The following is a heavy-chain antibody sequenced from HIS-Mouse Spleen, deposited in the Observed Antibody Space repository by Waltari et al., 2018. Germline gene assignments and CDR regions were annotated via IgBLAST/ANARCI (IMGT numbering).Heavy chain of an antibody. J-gene: IGHJ4*02. CDR1: GFTFSSYA. CDR2: ISYDGSNK. D-gene: IGHD1-20*01. CDR3: ARDHRNNWAIRD. Sequence: QVQLVESGGGVVQPGRSLRLSCAASGFTFSSYAMHWVRQAQGKGLVWGAFISYDGSNKYYADSVKGRFTISRDNSKNTLYLQMNSLRAEDTAVYYCARDHRNNWAIRDWGQGTLVTVSS. V-gene: IGHV3-30-3*01.